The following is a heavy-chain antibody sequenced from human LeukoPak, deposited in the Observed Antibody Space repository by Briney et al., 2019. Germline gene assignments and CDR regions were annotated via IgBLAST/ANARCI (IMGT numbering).Heavy chain of an antibody. J-gene: IGHJ4*02. D-gene: IGHD6-13*01. CDR1: GFTFTSYA. Sequence: PGGSLRLSCAASGFTFTSYAMNWVRQAPGKGLEWVSGLSGSGGSTYYADSVKGRFTISRDNAKNSLYLQMNSLRAEDTAVYFCAKEGRSTTPGYWGQGTLVTVSS. CDR2: LSGSGGST. CDR3: AKEGRSTTPGY. V-gene: IGHV3-23*01.